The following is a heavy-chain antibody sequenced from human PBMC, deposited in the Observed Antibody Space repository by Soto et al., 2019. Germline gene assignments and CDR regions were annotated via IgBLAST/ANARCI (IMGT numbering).Heavy chain of an antibody. CDR2: IYYSGST. V-gene: IGHV4-30-4*01. Sequence: SETLSLTCTVSGGSISSGDYYWSWIRQPPGKGLEWIGYIYYSGSTYYNPSLKSRVTISVDTSKNQFSLKLSSVTAADTAVYDCARVACENEDSRALDIWGQGTMVTVSS. CDR1: GGSISSGDYY. CDR3: ARVACENEDSRALDI. J-gene: IGHJ3*02. D-gene: IGHD6-13*01.